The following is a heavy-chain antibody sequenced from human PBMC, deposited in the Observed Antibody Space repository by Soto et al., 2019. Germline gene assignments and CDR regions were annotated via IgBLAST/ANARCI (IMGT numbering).Heavy chain of an antibody. CDR2: ISSSSSTI. CDR3: ARQPERIAEIGWFDP. CDR1: GFTFSSYS. V-gene: IGHV3-48*01. J-gene: IGHJ5*02. D-gene: IGHD6-13*01. Sequence: EVQLVESGGGLVQPGGSLRLSCAASGFTFSSYSMNWVRQAPGKGLEWVSYISSSSSTIYYADSVKGRFTISRDNAKNSLSRQMNSLRGEDTGVCYCARQPERIAEIGWFDPWGQGNLVTVSS.